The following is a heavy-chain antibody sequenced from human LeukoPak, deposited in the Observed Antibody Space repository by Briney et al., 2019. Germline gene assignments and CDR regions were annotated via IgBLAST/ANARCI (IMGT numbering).Heavy chain of an antibody. J-gene: IGHJ4*02. CDR2: ISYDGSNK. D-gene: IGHD1-14*01. CDR1: GFTFSSYG. V-gene: IGHV3-30*03. Sequence: PGGSLRPSCAASGFTFSSYGMHWVRQAPGKGLEWVAVISYDGSNKYYADSVKGRFTISRDNSKNTLYLQMNSLRAEDTAVYYCASSTTGGFDYWGQGTLVTVSS. CDR3: ASSTTGGFDY.